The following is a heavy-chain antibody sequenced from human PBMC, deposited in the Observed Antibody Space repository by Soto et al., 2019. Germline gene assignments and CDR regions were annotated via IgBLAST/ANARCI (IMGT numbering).Heavy chain of an antibody. CDR2: ITPVLGIA. V-gene: IGHV1-69*02. J-gene: IGHJ6*02. CDR1: GRTFSSYS. D-gene: IGHD6-19*01. CDR3: ARGGAVAGDPNLLRYYYGMDV. Sequence: QVQLVQSGAEVKKPGSSVKVSCEASGRTFSSYSIIWVRQAPGQGLEWMGRITPVLGIANYAQKFQGRVTITADKSTSTAYMDVSSLTFEDTAVYYCARGGAVAGDPNLLRYYYGMDVWGQGTTVTVSS.